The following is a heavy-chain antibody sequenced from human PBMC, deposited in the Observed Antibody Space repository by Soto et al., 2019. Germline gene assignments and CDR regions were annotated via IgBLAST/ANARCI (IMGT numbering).Heavy chain of an antibody. CDR1: GYTFTNYG. V-gene: IGHV1-18*01. Sequence: GASVKVSCKASGYTFTNYGISWVRQAPGQGLEWMGWISAYNGNTNYAQKLQGRVTMTTDTSTSTAYMELRSLRSDDTAVYYCARVVGARTHYGMDVWGQGTTVTVSS. CDR2: ISAYNGNT. D-gene: IGHD1-26*01. CDR3: ARVVGARTHYGMDV. J-gene: IGHJ6*02.